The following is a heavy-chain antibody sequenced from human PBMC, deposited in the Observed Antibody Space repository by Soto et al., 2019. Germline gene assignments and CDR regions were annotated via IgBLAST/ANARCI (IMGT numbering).Heavy chain of an antibody. V-gene: IGHV3-15*01. D-gene: IGHD6-19*01. Sequence: GGFLRLSCAASGFTFINAWMSWVRQAPGGGLEWVGRIKRNIDGGTTDYAAPVKGRFAISRDDSNSILYLQMNSLKSEDTAVYYCTTVDAVVLNWGQGILVTVSS. J-gene: IGHJ4*02. CDR2: IKRNIDGGTT. CDR1: GFTFINAW. CDR3: TTVDAVVLN.